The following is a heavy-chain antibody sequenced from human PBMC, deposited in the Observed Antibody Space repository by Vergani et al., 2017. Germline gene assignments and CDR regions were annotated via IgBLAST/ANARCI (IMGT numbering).Heavy chain of an antibody. J-gene: IGHJ5*02. D-gene: IGHD1-7*01. CDR1: GFTFSSYA. CDR2: ISSNGGST. CDR3: ARGGTTGWFDP. V-gene: IGHV3-64*01. Sequence: EVQLVESGGGLVQPGGSLRLSCAASGFTFSSYAMHWVRQAPGKGLEYVSAISSNGGSTYYANSVKGRFTISRDNSKNTLYLQMGSLRAEDMAVYYCARGGTTGWFDPWGQGTLVTVSP.